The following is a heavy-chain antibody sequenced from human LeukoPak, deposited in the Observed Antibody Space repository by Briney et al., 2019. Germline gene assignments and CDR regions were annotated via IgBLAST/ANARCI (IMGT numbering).Heavy chain of an antibody. Sequence: GGSLRLSCAASGFTFSSYAMHWIRQAPGKGLEWVAVISYDGSNKYYADSVKGRFTTSRDNSKNTLYLQMNSLKPEDTAMYYCARERGEGRTRNFDYWGQGTLVTVSS. CDR3: ARERGEGRTRNFDY. CDR2: ISYDGSNK. V-gene: IGHV3-30-3*01. J-gene: IGHJ4*02. CDR1: GFTFSSYA. D-gene: IGHD3-16*01.